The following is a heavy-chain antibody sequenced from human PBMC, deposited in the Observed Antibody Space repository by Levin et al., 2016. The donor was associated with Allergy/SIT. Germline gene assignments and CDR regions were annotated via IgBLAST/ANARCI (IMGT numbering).Heavy chain of an antibody. V-gene: IGHV4-39*01. Sequence: SETLSLTCTVSGGSISSSSYYWGWIRQPPGKGLEWIGSIYYSGSTYYNPSLKSRVTISVDTSKNQFSLKLSSVTAADTAVYYCARHSKMATFPFDYWGQGTLVTVSS. J-gene: IGHJ4*02. CDR1: GGSISSSSYY. D-gene: IGHD5-24*01. CDR3: ARHSKMATFPFDY. CDR2: IYYSGST.